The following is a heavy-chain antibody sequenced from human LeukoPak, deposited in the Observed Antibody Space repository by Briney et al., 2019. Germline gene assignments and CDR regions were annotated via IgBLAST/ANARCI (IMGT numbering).Heavy chain of an antibody. CDR2: INHSGST. D-gene: IGHD2-2*02. Sequence: SETLSLTCAVYGGSFSGYYWSWIRQPPGKGLEWIGEINHSGSTNYNPSLKSRVTISVDTSKNQFSLKLSSVTAADTAAYYCARGVRYQLLYRYYYYGMDVWGQGTTVTVSS. J-gene: IGHJ6*02. V-gene: IGHV4-34*01. CDR1: GGSFSGYY. CDR3: ARGVRYQLLYRYYYYGMDV.